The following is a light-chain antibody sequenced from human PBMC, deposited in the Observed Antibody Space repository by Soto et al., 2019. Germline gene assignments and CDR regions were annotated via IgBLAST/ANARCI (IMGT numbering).Light chain of an antibody. CDR1: QNISSTY. CDR2: GAS. J-gene: IGKJ4*01. Sequence: IVLTQSPGTLSLSPGERATLSCRASQNISSTYLAWYQQKPGQAPRLLIYGASSRATGIPDRFSGSGSGTDFTLTISRLEPDDFAVVYCQKYGSDPALTLAGGTNLDIK. CDR3: QKYGSDPALT. V-gene: IGKV3-20*01.